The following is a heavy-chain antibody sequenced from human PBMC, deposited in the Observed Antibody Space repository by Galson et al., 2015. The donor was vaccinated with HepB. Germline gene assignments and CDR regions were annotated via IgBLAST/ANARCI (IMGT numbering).Heavy chain of an antibody. J-gene: IGHJ4*02. CDR1: GFTFSIYA. CDR3: ARADSRGYCTSISCPLADY. CDR2: ISSYGGST. Sequence: SLRLSCAASGFTFSIYAMHWVRQAPGKGLEYVSTISSYGGSTYYADSVKGRFTIFRDNSNNTLYLQVNSLRPEDTAVYYCARADSRGYCTSISCPLADYWGRGTLVTVSS. V-gene: IGHV3-64*04. D-gene: IGHD2-2*01.